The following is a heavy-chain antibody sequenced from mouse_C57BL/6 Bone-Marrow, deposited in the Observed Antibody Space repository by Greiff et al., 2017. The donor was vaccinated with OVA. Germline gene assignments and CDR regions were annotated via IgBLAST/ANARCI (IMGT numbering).Heavy chain of an antibody. J-gene: IGHJ2*01. CDR2: INYDGSST. Sequence: EVQVVESEGGLVQPGSSMKLSCTASGFTFSDYYMAWVRQVPEKGLEWVANINYDGSSTYYLDSLKSRFIISRDNAKNILYLQMSSLKSEDTATYYCARAGSSYLDYWGQGTTLTVSS. CDR1: GFTFSDYY. D-gene: IGHD1-1*01. CDR3: ARAGSSYLDY. V-gene: IGHV5-16*01.